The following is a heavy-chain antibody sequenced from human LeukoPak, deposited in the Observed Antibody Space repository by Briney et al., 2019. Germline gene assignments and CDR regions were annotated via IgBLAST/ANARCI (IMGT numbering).Heavy chain of an antibody. CDR3: ARGGYGGYDFAFDM. V-gene: IGHV3-66*01. D-gene: IGHD5-12*01. CDR2: IYSGGGT. J-gene: IGHJ3*02. CDR1: GLXVSSNY. Sequence: GGSLRLSCAASGLXVSSNYMSWVRQAPGKGLEWVSVIYSGGGTNYADSVKGRFTISRDNSKNTLYLQMKSLRAEDTAVYYCARGGYGGYDFAFDMWGQGTVVTVSS.